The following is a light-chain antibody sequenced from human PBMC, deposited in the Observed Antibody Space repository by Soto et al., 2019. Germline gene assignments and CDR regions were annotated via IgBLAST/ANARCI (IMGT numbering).Light chain of an antibody. Sequence: QSVLRQPPSVSGAPGQRVTFSCTGSSSNIGGYDVHWYQQLPGTAPKLLIYANSNRPSGVPDRFSGSKSGSSVSLAITGLQAEDEAEYYCQSYDSSLSGYVFGGGTKLTVL. V-gene: IGLV1-40*01. CDR2: ANS. CDR3: QSYDSSLSGYV. CDR1: SSNIGGYD. J-gene: IGLJ1*01.